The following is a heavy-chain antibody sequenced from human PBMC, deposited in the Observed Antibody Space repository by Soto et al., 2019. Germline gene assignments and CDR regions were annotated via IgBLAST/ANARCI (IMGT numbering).Heavy chain of an antibody. D-gene: IGHD3-9*01. J-gene: IGHJ4*02. Sequence: PGGSLRLSCAASGFTFSNYAMHWVRQAPGKGLEWVAVISYDGSNKYYADSVKGRFTISRDNSKNTLYLQMNSLRAEDTAVYYCASGFPYYDILTGHSGYWGQGTLVTVSS. CDR3: ASGFPYYDILTGHSGY. V-gene: IGHV3-30-3*01. CDR2: ISYDGSNK. CDR1: GFTFSNYA.